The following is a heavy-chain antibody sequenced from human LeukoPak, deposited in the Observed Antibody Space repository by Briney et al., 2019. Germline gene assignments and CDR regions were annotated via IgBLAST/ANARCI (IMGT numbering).Heavy chain of an antibody. CDR2: IYYSGST. V-gene: IGHV4-59*01. Sequence: KASETLSLTCTVSGGSISSYYWSWIRQPPGKRLEWIGYIYYSGSTNYNPSLKSRATISVDTSKNQFSLKLSSVTAADTAVYYCARDSPQYDILTGYWEPNWFDPWGQGTLVTVSS. CDR1: GGSISSYY. CDR3: ARDSPQYDILTGYWEPNWFDP. D-gene: IGHD3-9*01. J-gene: IGHJ5*02.